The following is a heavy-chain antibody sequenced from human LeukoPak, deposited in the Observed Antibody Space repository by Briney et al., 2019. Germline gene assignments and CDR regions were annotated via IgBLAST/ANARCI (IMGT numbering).Heavy chain of an antibody. CDR1: GDSITSHNW. Sequence: PSETLSLTCAVSGDSITSHNWWSWVRQSPGKGLEWIGEIYHSGTTNYSPSLKSRVTISVDKSKNQLCLRLTSVTAADTAVYFCASCLFDYYYFDQWGQGTLVTVSS. CDR2: IYHSGTT. CDR3: ASCLFDYYYFDQ. J-gene: IGHJ4*02. V-gene: IGHV4-4*02. D-gene: IGHD3-10*01.